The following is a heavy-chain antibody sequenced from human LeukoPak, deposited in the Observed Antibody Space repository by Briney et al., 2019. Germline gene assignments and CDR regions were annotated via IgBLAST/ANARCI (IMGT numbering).Heavy chain of an antibody. CDR1: GYTFTSYG. CDR3: ARSLGRGFDY. CDR2: VISILRTA. Sequence: ASVKVSCKASGYTFTSYGISWVRQAPGQGLEWMGRVISILRTATYGQKFQGRVTITADKSTSTTYMELTDLRLQDTAFYYCARSLGRGFDYWGQGSLVTVSS. J-gene: IGHJ4*02. D-gene: IGHD1-26*01. V-gene: IGHV1-69*04.